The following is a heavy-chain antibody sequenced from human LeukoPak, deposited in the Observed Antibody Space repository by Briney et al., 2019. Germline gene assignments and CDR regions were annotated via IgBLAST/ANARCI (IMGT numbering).Heavy chain of an antibody. J-gene: IGHJ4*02. CDR3: VRDGGEDITTSSDY. V-gene: IGHV3-66*01. CDR2: IYSGGST. D-gene: IGHD3-22*01. Sequence: GGSLRLSCAASRFTVSSNYMSWVRQAPGKGLEWVSVIYSGGSTYYADSVKGRFTISRDNSKNTLYLQMNSLRAEDTAVYFCVRDGGEDITTSSDYWGQGTLVTVSS. CDR1: RFTVSSNY.